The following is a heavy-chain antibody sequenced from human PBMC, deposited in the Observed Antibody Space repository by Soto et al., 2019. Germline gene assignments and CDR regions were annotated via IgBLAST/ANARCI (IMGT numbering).Heavy chain of an antibody. Sequence: QVQLVQSGAEVKKPGASVKVSCKASGYTFTTYSIAWVRQAPGQGLEWMGWISAYNGKTNYAQKFQGRVTMTTDTSTSTAYMELRSLRSDDTAVYFCASEAFGVHASWFDPRGEGTLVTVSS. CDR1: GYTFTTYS. D-gene: IGHD2-2*01. CDR2: ISAYNGKT. CDR3: ASEAFGVHASWFDP. J-gene: IGHJ5*02. V-gene: IGHV1-18*01.